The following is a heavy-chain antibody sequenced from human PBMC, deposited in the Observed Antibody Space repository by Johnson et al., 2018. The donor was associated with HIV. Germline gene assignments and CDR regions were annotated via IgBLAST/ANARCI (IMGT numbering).Heavy chain of an antibody. V-gene: IGHV3-23*04. CDR2: ISGSGDNT. Sequence: LVESGGGVVQPGRSLRLSCAASGFTFTNYAMTWVRQAPGKGLEWVSGISGSGDNTLYAESVKGRFPISRDNSKNTLYLEMISLRAEDTAVYSCARPAIVVLPAGAFDIWGPGTMVTVSS. CDR3: ARPAIVVLPAGAFDI. D-gene: IGHD2-2*01. CDR1: GFTFTNYA. J-gene: IGHJ3*02.